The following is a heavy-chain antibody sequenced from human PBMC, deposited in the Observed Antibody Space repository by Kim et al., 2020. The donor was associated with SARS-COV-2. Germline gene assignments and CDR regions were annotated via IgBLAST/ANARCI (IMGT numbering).Heavy chain of an antibody. CDR3: ARGFDAKYGLDV. CDR2: VNQDGSEK. Sequence: GSLRLSCAASEFTFNVYWMNWVRQAPGKGLEWVANVNQDGSEKHYVDSVQGRFTISRDNARNSVYLQMNSLRPDDTAVYYCARGFDAKYGLDVWGQGTTVTVTS. CDR1: EFTFNVYW. J-gene: IGHJ6*01. V-gene: IGHV3-7*01.